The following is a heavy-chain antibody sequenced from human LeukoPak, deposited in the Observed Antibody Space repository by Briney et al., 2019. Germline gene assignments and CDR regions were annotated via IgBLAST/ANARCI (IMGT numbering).Heavy chain of an antibody. CDR1: GFTFSSYG. D-gene: IGHD3-3*01. Sequence: PGGSLRLSCAASGFTFSSYGMHWVRQAPGKGLEWVAFIRYDGSNKYYADSVKGRFTISRDNSKNTLYLQMNSLRAEDTAVYYCAKVNYDFWSGYLRWDAFDIWGQGTMVTVSS. CDR3: AKVNYDFWSGYLRWDAFDI. J-gene: IGHJ3*02. V-gene: IGHV3-30*02. CDR2: IRYDGSNK.